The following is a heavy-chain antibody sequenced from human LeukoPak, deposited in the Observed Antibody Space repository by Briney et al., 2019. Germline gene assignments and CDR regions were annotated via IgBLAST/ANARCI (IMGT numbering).Heavy chain of an antibody. V-gene: IGHV3-7*01. J-gene: IGHJ4*02. D-gene: IGHD3-3*01. CDR2: IKKDGSEK. Sequence: PGGSLRLSCAASGFTFSSYWMSWVRQAPGKGLEWVANIKKDGSEKYHVDSVKGRFTISRDNAKNSLYLQMNSLRAEDTAVYYCARVDFWSGYYPLDYWGQGTLVTVSS. CDR1: GFTFSSYW. CDR3: ARVDFWSGYYPLDY.